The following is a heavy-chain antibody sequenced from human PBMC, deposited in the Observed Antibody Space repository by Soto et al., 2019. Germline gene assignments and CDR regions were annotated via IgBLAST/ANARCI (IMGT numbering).Heavy chain of an antibody. CDR2: ISHSETT. D-gene: IGHD2-8*01. J-gene: IGHJ4*02. V-gene: IGHV4-30-4*01. CDR1: GSHITSGDYH. Sequence: QVRLQESGPGLVKPSQTLSLTCSVSGSHITSGDYHWTWIRQAPGKGLEWIGYISHSETTYYSPSRNSRIPISLDISMNQFSLRLHSVTAADTAVYFCAGFGVGDRNDNWGQGTLVTVSS. CDR3: AGFGVGDRNDN.